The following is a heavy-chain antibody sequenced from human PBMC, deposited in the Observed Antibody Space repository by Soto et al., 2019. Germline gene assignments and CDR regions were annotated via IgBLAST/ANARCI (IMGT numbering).Heavy chain of an antibody. CDR3: ARAGFGYSYGSPDCNYVMDV. CDR2: IYYSGST. V-gene: IGHV4-59*01. CDR1: GGYISRYS. D-gene: IGHD5-18*01. J-gene: IGHJ6*01. Sequence: LEGLSRTCAVVGGYISRYSWSSNLQPTGKGLEWIGYIYYSGSTNYNPSLKSRVAISVDTSKNQCSLKLSSVTAADTAVYYCARAGFGYSYGSPDCNYVMDV.